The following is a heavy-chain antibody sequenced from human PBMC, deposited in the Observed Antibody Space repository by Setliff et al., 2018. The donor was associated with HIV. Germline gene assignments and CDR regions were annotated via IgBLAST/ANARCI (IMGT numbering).Heavy chain of an antibody. V-gene: IGHV4-39*07. D-gene: IGHD3-22*01. CDR1: GDSFSSNTNH. CDR3: ARRGGISTTVEGPPPFDF. CDR2: IFHSGTT. J-gene: IGHJ4*02. Sequence: PSETLSLTCTVSGDSFSSNTNHWGWIRQPPGKGLEWIGNIFHSGTTYYNPSLKSRVTIAIDTSKNQFSLNLRSVTAADTAVYYCARRGGISTTVEGPPPFDFWGPGTLVTVSS.